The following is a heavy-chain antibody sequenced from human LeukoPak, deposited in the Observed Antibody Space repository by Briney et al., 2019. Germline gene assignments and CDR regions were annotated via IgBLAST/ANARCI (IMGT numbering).Heavy chain of an antibody. CDR3: ARDLRQAGWVFDY. Sequence: GGSLRLSCAASGFTVSSNYMSWVRQAPGKGLEWVSVIYSGGSTYYADSVKGRITISRDNSKNTLYLQMNSLRAEDTAVYYCARDLRQAGWVFDYWGQGTLVTVSS. CDR1: GFTVSSNY. V-gene: IGHV3-53*01. J-gene: IGHJ4*02. D-gene: IGHD6-19*01. CDR2: IYSGGST.